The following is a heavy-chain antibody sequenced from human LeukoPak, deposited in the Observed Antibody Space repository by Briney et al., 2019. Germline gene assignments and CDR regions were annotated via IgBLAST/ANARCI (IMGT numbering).Heavy chain of an antibody. D-gene: IGHD6-19*01. V-gene: IGHV4-39*07. CDR3: ARDGIAVAGRPLDY. J-gene: IGHJ4*02. CDR1: GGSISSSFYY. CDR2: IYHSGST. Sequence: SETLSLTCTVSGGSISSSFYYWGWIRQPPGKGLEWIGSIYHSGSTYYNPSLKSRVTISVDTSRNQFSLKLSSVTAADTAVYYCARDGIAVAGRPLDYWGQGTLVTVSS.